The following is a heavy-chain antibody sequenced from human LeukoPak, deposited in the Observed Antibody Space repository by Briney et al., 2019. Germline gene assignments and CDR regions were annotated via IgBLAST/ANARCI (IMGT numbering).Heavy chain of an antibody. CDR3: AREGRQWLVRGDWFDP. V-gene: IGHV1-2*02. Sequence: ASVKVSCKASGYTFTGYYMHWVRQAPGQGFEWMGWINPNSGGTNYAQKFQGRVTMTRDTSISTAYMELSRLRSDDTAVYYCAREGRQWLVRGDWFDPWGQGTLVTVSS. CDR1: GYTFTGYY. D-gene: IGHD6-19*01. CDR2: INPNSGGT. J-gene: IGHJ5*02.